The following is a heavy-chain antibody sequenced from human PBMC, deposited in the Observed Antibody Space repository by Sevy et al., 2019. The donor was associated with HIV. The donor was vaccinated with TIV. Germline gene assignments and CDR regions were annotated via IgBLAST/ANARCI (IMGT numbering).Heavy chain of an antibody. Sequence: GGSLRLSCAASGFTFSSYGMSWVRQAPGKGLEWVSTISDSGGNTYHADSVKGRFTTSRDNSKNTLYLQMNSLRAEDTALYYCARGAFSSSSGYYFDYWGQGALVTVSS. CDR1: GFTFSSYG. D-gene: IGHD6-6*01. CDR3: ARGAFSSSSGYYFDY. J-gene: IGHJ4*02. V-gene: IGHV3-23*01. CDR2: ISDSGGNT.